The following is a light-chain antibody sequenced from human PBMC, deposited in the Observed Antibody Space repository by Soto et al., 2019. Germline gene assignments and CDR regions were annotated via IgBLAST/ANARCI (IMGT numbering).Light chain of an antibody. CDR3: SSYSSSNTLVV. V-gene: IGLV2-14*03. CDR2: DVT. CDR1: SSDVGSFNY. Sequence: QSVLTQPASVSGSPGQSITISCTGTSSDVGSFNYVSWYQQHPAKAPKLMIYDVTNRPSGVSNRFSGSKSGNTASLSISGLQAEDEADYYCSSYSSSNTLVVFGGGTKVTVL. J-gene: IGLJ3*02.